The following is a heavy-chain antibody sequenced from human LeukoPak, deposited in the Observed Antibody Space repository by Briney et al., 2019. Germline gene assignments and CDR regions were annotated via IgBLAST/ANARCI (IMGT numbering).Heavy chain of an antibody. CDR3: ARDINVWGTYRGFDY. J-gene: IGHJ4*02. CDR1: GHSITSYY. D-gene: IGHD3-16*02. V-gene: IGHV4-59*01. CDR2: IFLSGRT. Sequence: WDPLSLPCTVSGHSITSYYGSWIRPPRGGGREWMGYIFLSGRTNYNPSLKSRVTTSVVTSKNQFSLKLRSVTAADTAVYYCARDINVWGTYRGFDYWGQGTLVTVSS.